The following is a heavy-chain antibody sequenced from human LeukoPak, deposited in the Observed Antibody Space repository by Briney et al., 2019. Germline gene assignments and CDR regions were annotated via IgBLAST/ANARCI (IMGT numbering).Heavy chain of an antibody. D-gene: IGHD3-22*01. CDR2: VIPILGIA. CDR1: GGTFSSYA. V-gene: IGHV1-69*04. Sequence: SVKVSCKASGGTFSSYAISWVRQAPGQGLEWMGRVIPILGIANYAQKFQGRVTITADKSTSTAYMELSSLRSEDTAVYYCVSPYDSSGLGAFDIWGQGTMVTVSS. CDR3: VSPYDSSGLGAFDI. J-gene: IGHJ3*02.